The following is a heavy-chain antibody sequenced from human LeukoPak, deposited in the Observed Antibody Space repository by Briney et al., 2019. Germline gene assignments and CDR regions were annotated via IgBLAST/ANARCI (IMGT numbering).Heavy chain of an antibody. CDR2: IYPGDSDS. CDR1: GYSFTSYW. CDR3: ARRGVGSTFDY. D-gene: IGHD1-26*01. J-gene: IGHJ4*02. Sequence: KHGESLKISCKGSGYSFTSYWIGWVRQMPGKGLEWMGIIYPGDSDSTYSPSFQGQVTISADKSISTAYLQWSSLRASDTAMYYRARRGVGSTFDYWGQGTLVTVSS. V-gene: IGHV5-51*01.